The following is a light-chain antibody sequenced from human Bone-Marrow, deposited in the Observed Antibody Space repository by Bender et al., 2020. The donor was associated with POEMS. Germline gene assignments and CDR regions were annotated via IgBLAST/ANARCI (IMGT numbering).Light chain of an antibody. CDR1: SSDVGGYNY. CDR2: DVS. Sequence: QSALTQPASVSASPGQSITITCSGISSDVGGYNYVSWYQQHPGKAPKLMIYDVSNRPSGVSDRFSGSKSGNTASLTISGLQAEDEADYYCSSYTSSTMGVFGGGTKLTVL. V-gene: IGLV2-14*01. J-gene: IGLJ3*02. CDR3: SSYTSSTMGV.